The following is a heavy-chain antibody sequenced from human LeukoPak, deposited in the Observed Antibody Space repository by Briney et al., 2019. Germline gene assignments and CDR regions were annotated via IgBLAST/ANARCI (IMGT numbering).Heavy chain of an antibody. J-gene: IGHJ5*02. D-gene: IGHD2-15*01. CDR1: GFTFSDYF. CDR3: ARRVDATRWFDP. V-gene: IGHV3-74*01. Sequence: GGSLRLSCSASGFTFSDYFMLWVRQAPGEGLVWVSRINGDGTTTIYADSVKGRFTISRDNAKNTLYLQMNSLRAEDTAIYYCARRVDATRWFDPWGQGTLVTVSS. CDR2: INGDGTTT.